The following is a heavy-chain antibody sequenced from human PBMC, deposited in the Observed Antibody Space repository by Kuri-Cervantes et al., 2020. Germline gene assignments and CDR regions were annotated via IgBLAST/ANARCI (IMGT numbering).Heavy chain of an antibody. CDR1: GGSLSGYY. V-gene: IGHV4-34*01. D-gene: IGHD3-16*01. CDR3: ARGGFWADY. J-gene: IGHJ4*02. Sequence: SETLSLTCAVYGGSLSGYYWSWIRQPPGKGLEWIGYIYYSGSTYYNPSLKSRVTISVDTSKNQFSLKLSSVTAADTAVYYCARGGFWADYWGQGTRVTVSS. CDR2: IYYSGST.